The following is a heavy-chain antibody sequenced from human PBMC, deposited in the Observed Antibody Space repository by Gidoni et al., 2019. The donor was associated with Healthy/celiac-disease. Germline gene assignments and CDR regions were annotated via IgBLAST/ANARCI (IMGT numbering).Heavy chain of an antibody. J-gene: IGHJ4*02. CDR1: GFTFRDYY. CDR3: ARSSSSGWNPAFDY. V-gene: IGHV3-11*01. CDR2: ISSSGSTI. Sequence: QVQLVESGGGLVKPGGSLRPSRAAPGFTFRDYYMSWIRQAPGKGLEWVSYISSSGSTIYYADSVKGRFTISRDNAKNSLYLQMNSLRAEDTAVYYCARSSSSGWNPAFDYWGQGTLVTVSS. D-gene: IGHD6-19*01.